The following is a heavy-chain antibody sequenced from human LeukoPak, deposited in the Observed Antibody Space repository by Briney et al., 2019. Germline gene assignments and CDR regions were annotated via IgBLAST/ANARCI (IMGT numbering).Heavy chain of an antibody. J-gene: IGHJ5*02. CDR2: MNPNSGNT. CDR1: GYTFTSYD. Sequence: ASVKVSCKASGYTFTSYDINWVRQATGQGLEWMGWMNPNSGNTGYAQKFQGRVTITRNTSISTAYMELSSLRSEDTAVYYCGRGKIDWLSDNWFDPWGQGTLVTVSS. D-gene: IGHD3-9*01. CDR3: GRGKIDWLSDNWFDP. V-gene: IGHV1-8*03.